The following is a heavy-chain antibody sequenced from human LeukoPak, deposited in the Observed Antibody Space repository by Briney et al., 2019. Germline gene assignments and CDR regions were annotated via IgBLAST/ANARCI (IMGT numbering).Heavy chain of an antibody. J-gene: IGHJ4*02. D-gene: IGHD5-18*01. CDR2: ISSSSSYI. CDR3: ARLPVDTAMVLH. Sequence: GGSLRLSCAASGFAFSSYSMNWVRQAPGKGLEWVSSISSSSSYIYYADSVKGRFTISRDNAKNSLYLQMNSLRAEDTAVYYCARLPVDTAMVLHWGQGTLVTVSS. V-gene: IGHV3-21*01. CDR1: GFAFSSYS.